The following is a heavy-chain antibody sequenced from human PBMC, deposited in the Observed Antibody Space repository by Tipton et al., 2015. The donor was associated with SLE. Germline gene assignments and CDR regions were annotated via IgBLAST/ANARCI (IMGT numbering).Heavy chain of an antibody. CDR2: ISGSGGST. CDR1: GFTLSNYG. CDR3: AKGGTYCSSTSCPWNY. D-gene: IGHD2-2*01. J-gene: IGHJ4*02. Sequence: SLRLSCAVSGFTLSNYGMHWVRQAPGSGLEWVSAISGSGGSTYYADSVKGRFTISRDNSKNTLYLQMNSLRAEDTAVYYCAKGGTYCSSTSCPWNYWGQGTLVTVSS. V-gene: IGHV3-23*01.